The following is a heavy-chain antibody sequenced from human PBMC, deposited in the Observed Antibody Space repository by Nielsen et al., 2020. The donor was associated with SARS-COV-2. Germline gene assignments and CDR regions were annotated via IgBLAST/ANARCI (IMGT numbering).Heavy chain of an antibody. CDR1: GGSISSYY. V-gene: IGHV4-59*01. D-gene: IGHD3-10*01. CDR2: IYYSGST. J-gene: IGHJ4*02. CDR3: ARAAGSSIDY. Sequence: GSLRLSCTVSGGSISSYYWNWIRQPPGKGLEWIGYIYYSGSTNYNPSLKSRVTISVDTSKNQFSLKLSSVTAADTAVYYCARAAGSSIDYWGQGTLVTVSS.